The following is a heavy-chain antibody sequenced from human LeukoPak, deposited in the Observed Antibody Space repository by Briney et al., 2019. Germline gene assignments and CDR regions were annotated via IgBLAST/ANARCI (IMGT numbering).Heavy chain of an antibody. J-gene: IGHJ6*03. CDR2: IFASGST. V-gene: IGHV4-4*07. CDR1: YDSIGTYL. CDR3: ARGAGYSREVNYYYYMDV. Sequence: SETLSLTCTVSYDSIGTYLWNWVRQPAGKGLEWIGRIFASGSTFYSPSLKSRVTMSVDTSKSQFSLKLNSVTAADTAVYHCARGAGYSREVNYYYYMDVWGKGTTVTVSS. D-gene: IGHD1-26*01.